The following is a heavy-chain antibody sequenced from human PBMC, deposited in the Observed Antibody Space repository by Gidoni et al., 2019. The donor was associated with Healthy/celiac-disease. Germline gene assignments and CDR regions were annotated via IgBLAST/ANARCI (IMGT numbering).Heavy chain of an antibody. V-gene: IGHV3-30*18. Sequence: QVQLVESGGGVVQPGRSLRLSCAASGFTFSSYGMHWVRQAPGKGLGWVAVISYDGSNTYYADSVKGRFTISRDNSKNTLYLQMNSLRAEDTAVYYCAKDSRRWLQNFDYWGQGTLVTVSS. J-gene: IGHJ4*02. CDR2: ISYDGSNT. CDR3: AKDSRRWLQNFDY. D-gene: IGHD5-12*01. CDR1: GFTFSSYG.